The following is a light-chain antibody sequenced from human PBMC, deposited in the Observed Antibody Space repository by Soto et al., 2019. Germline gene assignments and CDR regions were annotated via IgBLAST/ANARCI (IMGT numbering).Light chain of an antibody. CDR2: GAS. CDR3: QQYGSSQT. CDR1: QSVSSNF. Sequence: EIVLTQSPGTLSLSPGERATLSCRASQSVSSNFLAWYQQKPGQAPRLLIYGASSRATGIPDRFSVSGSGTDFTLTISRLEPEDFAVYYCQQYGSSQTFGQGTKLEIK. V-gene: IGKV3-20*01. J-gene: IGKJ2*01.